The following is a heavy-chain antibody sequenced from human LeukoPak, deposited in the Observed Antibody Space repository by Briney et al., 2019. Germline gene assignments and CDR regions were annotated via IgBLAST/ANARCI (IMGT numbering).Heavy chain of an antibody. J-gene: IGHJ6*03. Sequence: GGSLRLSCAASGFTSSDHYMDWVRQAPGKGLEWIGRSRNKASSYSTEYAASVKGRFTISRDESESSLYLQINGLKTEDTAVYYCGVGASIANYYSYMDVWGKGTTVTVSS. CDR3: GVGASIANYYSYMDV. D-gene: IGHD1-26*01. V-gene: IGHV3-72*01. CDR2: SRNKASSYST. CDR1: GFTSSDHY.